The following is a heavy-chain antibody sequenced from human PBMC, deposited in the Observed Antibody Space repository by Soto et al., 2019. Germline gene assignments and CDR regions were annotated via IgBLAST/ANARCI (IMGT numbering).Heavy chain of an antibody. CDR3: ARDRDGDYFTY. V-gene: IGHV3-66*01. Sequence: GGSLRLSCAASGFTVSSNYMSWVRQAPGKGLEWVSVIYSGGSTYYADSVKGRFTISRDNSKNTLYLQMNSLRAEDTAVYYCARDRDGDYFTYWGQGTLVTVSS. D-gene: IGHD4-17*01. J-gene: IGHJ4*02. CDR2: IYSGGST. CDR1: GFTVSSNY.